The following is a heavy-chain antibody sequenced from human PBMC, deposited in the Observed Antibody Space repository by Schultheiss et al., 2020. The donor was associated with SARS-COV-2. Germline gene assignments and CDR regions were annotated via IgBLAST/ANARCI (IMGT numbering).Heavy chain of an antibody. V-gene: IGHV6-1*01. CDR1: GDSVSSNRVA. J-gene: IGHJ5*02. CDR2: AYYRSKWYN. CDR3: ARDPGYCGGGSFPRIGWFDP. D-gene: IGHD2-15*01. Sequence: SQTLSLTCAISGDSVSSNRVAWNWIRQSPSSGLEWLGRAYYRSKWYNDYAVSVKSRITINADASKNQFSLQLNSVTPEDTAVYYCARDPGYCGGGSFPRIGWFDPWGQGTLVTVAS.